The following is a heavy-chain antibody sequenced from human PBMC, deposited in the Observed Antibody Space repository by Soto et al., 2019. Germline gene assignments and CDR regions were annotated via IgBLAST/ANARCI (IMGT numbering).Heavy chain of an antibody. V-gene: IGHV2-5*01. CDR3: AHSGWVTTERTNWFDP. CDR2: IYWNDDK. Sequence: SGPTLVNPTQTLTLTCTFSGFSLSTSGVGVGWIRQPPGKALEWLALIYWNDDKRYSPSLKRRLTITKDTSKNQVVLTMTNMEPVDTATYYCAHSGWVTTERTNWFDPWGQGTPVTVSS. D-gene: IGHD4-17*01. CDR1: GFSLSTSGVG. J-gene: IGHJ5*02.